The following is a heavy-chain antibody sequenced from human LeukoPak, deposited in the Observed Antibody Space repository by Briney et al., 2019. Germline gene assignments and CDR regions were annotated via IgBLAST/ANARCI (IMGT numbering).Heavy chain of an antibody. D-gene: IGHD6-6*01. V-gene: IGHV1-8*01. CDR2: MNPNSGNT. CDR1: GYTFTSYD. Sequence: VASVKVSCKASGYTFTSYDINWVRQATGQGLEWMGWMNPNSGNTGYAQKFQGRVTMTRNTSISTAHMELSSLRSEDTAVYYCARGGIAARRSLDWFDPWGREPWSPSPQ. J-gene: IGHJ5*02. CDR3: ARGGIAARRSLDWFDP.